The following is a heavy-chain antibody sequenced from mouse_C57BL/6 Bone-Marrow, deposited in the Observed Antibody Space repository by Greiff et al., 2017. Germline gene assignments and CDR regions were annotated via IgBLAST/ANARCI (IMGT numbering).Heavy chain of an antibody. Sequence: VQLQQSGPGLVQPSQSLSITCTVSGFSLTSYGVHWVRQSPGKGLEWLGVIWRGGSTDYNAAFMSRLSITKDNSKSQVFFKMNSLQADDTAIYYCAKSYYGNSAWFAYWGQGTLVTVSA. D-gene: IGHD2-10*01. CDR1: GFSLTSYG. J-gene: IGHJ3*01. V-gene: IGHV2-5*01. CDR2: IWRGGST. CDR3: AKSYYGNSAWFAY.